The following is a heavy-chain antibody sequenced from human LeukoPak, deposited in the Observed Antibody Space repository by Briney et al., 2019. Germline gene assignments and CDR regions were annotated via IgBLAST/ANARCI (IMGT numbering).Heavy chain of an antibody. CDR3: ARGRDSDIVVVPAAQHHPWDWFDP. Sequence: GASVKVSCKASGGTFSSYAISWVRQAPGQGLEWVGGIIPILGTANYAQKFQGRVTITTDESTSTAYMELSSLRSEDTAVYYCARGRDSDIVVVPAAQHHPWDWFDPWGQGTLVTVSS. D-gene: IGHD2-2*01. J-gene: IGHJ5*02. V-gene: IGHV1-69*05. CDR2: IIPILGTA. CDR1: GGTFSSYA.